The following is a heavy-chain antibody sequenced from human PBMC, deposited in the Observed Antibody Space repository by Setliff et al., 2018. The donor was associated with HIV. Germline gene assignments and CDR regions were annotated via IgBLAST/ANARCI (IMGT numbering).Heavy chain of an antibody. CDR3: ARDVGYCTATSCQTGFDY. V-gene: IGHV1-18*01. Sequence: ASVKVSCKASTNTFLNHGISWVRQAPGQGLEWMGWISVHNDNSNYAQRFRVRVTMTTDIPTSTAYMELRGLRSDDTAVYYCARDVGYCTATSCQTGFDYWGQGTLVTVSS. CDR1: TNTFLNHG. J-gene: IGHJ4*02. D-gene: IGHD2-8*02. CDR2: ISVHNDNS.